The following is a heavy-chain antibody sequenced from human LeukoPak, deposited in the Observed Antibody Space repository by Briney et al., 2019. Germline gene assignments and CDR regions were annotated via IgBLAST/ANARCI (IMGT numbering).Heavy chain of an antibody. CDR2: ISSSSSYI. CDR1: GFTFSSYS. V-gene: IGHV3-21*01. CDR3: ACIAAAGNAY. J-gene: IGHJ4*02. Sequence: GGSLRLSCAASGFTFSSYSMNWVRQAPGEGLEWVSSISSSSSYIYYADSVKGRFTISRDNAKNSLYLQMNSLKAEDTAVYYCACIAAAGNAYWGQGTLVTVSS. D-gene: IGHD6-13*01.